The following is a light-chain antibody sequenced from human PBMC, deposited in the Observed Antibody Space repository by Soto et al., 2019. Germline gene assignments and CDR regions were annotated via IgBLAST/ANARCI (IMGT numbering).Light chain of an antibody. CDR1: QNISVW. CDR2: DAS. Sequence: DIQMTQSPSTLSASVGDGVTITCRASQNISVWLAWYQQRPGKAPKFLIYDASNLETGVSSRFSGSGSGTEFTLTIRSLQPDDCATYYCQQYDSSSPTFGHGTKLEIK. V-gene: IGKV1-5*01. CDR3: QQYDSSSPT. J-gene: IGKJ2*01.